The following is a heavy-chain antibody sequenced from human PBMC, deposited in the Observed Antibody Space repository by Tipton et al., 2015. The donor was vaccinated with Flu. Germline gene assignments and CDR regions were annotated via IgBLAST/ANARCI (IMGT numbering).Heavy chain of an antibody. D-gene: IGHD4-17*01. CDR2: IYYCGST. CDR1: GGSITSYY. J-gene: IGHJ4*02. CDR3: ARRKTVTTRLTYFDY. V-gene: IGHV4-59*08. Sequence: LRLSCTVSGGSITSYYWSWIRQPPGKGLEWIGYIYYCGSTNYNPSLKSRVTISVDTSKNQFSLKLSSVTAADTAVYYCARRKTVTTRLTYFDYWGQGTLVTVSS.